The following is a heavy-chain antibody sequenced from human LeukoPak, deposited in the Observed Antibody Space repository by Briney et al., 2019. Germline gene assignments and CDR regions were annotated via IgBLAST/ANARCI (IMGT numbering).Heavy chain of an antibody. V-gene: IGHV3-23*01. Sequence: PGGSLRLSCAASGFTFNSYVMSWVRQAPGKGLEWVSAISGSGGSTYYADSVKGRFTISGDNSKNTLYLQMNSPRAEDTAVYYCAKARWLQFYYFDYWGQGTLVTVSS. D-gene: IGHD5-24*01. J-gene: IGHJ4*02. CDR1: GFTFNSYV. CDR3: AKARWLQFYYFDY. CDR2: ISGSGGST.